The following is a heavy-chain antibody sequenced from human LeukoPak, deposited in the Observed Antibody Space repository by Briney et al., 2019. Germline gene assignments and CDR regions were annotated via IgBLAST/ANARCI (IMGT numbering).Heavy chain of an antibody. J-gene: IGHJ5*02. V-gene: IGHV4-61*02. CDR1: GGSISSGSYY. Sequence: SETLSLTCTVSGGSISSGSYYWSWIRQPAGKGLEWIGRIYTSGSTNYNPSLKSRVTISVDTSKNQFSLKLSSVTAADTAVYYCARDPSRFDPWGQGTLVTVSS. CDR2: IYTSGST. CDR3: ARDPSRFDP.